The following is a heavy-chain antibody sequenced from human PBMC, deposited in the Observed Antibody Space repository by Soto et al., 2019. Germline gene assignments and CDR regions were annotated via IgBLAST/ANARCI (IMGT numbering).Heavy chain of an antibody. CDR1: GGSISSSSYY. J-gene: IGHJ4*02. CDR3: ASNDYIWGSYPLGVDY. D-gene: IGHD3-16*02. V-gene: IGHV4-39*01. CDR2: IYYSGST. Sequence: QLQLQESGPGLVKPSETLSLTCTVSGGSISSSSYYWGWIRQPPGKGLAWIGSIYYSGSTYYNPSLKSRVTISVDTSKNQFSLKLSSVTAADTAVYYCASNDYIWGSYPLGVDYWGQGTLVTVSS.